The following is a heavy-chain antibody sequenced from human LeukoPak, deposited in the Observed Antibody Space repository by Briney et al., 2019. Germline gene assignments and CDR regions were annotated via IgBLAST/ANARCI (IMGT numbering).Heavy chain of an antibody. CDR2: IIPIFGTA. V-gene: IGHV1-69*05. J-gene: IGHJ4*02. D-gene: IGHD3-22*01. CDR3: ARSVYYSDSSGSFDY. Sequence: SSVKVSCKASGGTFSSYAISWVRQAPGQGLEWMGRIIPIFGTANYAQKFQGRVTITTDESTSTAYMELSSLRSEDTAVYYCARSVYYSDSSGSFDYWGQGTLVTVSS. CDR1: GGTFSSYA.